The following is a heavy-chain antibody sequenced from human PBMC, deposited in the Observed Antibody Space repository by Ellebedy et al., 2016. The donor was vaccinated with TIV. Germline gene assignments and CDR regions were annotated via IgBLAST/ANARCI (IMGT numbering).Heavy chain of an antibody. V-gene: IGHV5-51*01. CDR2: IYPGDSGT. Sequence: PGGSLRLSCKGSGYRFSNYWIGWVRQMPGKGLEWMGIIYPGDSGTKYSPSFQGQVTISADKSITTAYLQWGSLKASDSAMYYCVRVPSSDAFDIWGQGTMVTVSS. D-gene: IGHD4/OR15-4a*01. CDR3: VRVPSSDAFDI. J-gene: IGHJ3*02. CDR1: GYRFSNYW.